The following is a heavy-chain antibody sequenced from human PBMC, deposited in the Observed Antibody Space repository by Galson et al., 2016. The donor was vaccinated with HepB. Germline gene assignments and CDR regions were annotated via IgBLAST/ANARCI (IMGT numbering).Heavy chain of an antibody. V-gene: IGHV3-7*03. CDR1: GFTFSNSW. J-gene: IGHJ5*02. Sequence: SLRLSCAASGFTFSNSWMRWVRQAPGKGLEWVAIINDDGSHKYYVDSVKGRFTVSTDSAKNSMYLQMNSLRVEDTAVYYCAKDAKSGFGTWGQGTLVIVSS. CDR2: INDDGSHK. CDR3: AKDAKSGFGT.